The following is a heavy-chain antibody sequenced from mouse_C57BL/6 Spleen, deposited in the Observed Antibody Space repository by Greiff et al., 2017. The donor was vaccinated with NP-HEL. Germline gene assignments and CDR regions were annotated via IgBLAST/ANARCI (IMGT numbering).Heavy chain of an antibody. D-gene: IGHD1-1*01. Sequence: QVQLQQSGAELVRPGASVKLSCKASGYTFTDYYINWVKQRPGQGLEWIARIYPGSGNTYYNEKFKGKATLTAEKSSSTAYMQLSSLTSEDSAVYFCVLGQKGNYYGSSYDWYFDVWGTGTTVTVSS. CDR2: IYPGSGNT. J-gene: IGHJ1*03. V-gene: IGHV1-76*01. CDR3: VLGQKGNYYGSSYDWYFDV. CDR1: GYTFTDYY.